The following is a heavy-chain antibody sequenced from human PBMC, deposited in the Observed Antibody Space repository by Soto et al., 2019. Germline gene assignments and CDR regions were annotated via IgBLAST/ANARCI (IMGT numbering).Heavy chain of an antibody. Sequence: QVQLVQSGAEVKKPGATVKVTCKTSGYTFTSYGISWVRQAPGQGLEWMGWISAYNGNTNYAQKPQGRVTMTTDTSTGTAYMVLRGLRSDDTAVYYCARRFRHYDFIGPWYFDYWGQGTLVTVSS. J-gene: IGHJ4*02. CDR1: GYTFTSYG. CDR3: ARRFRHYDFIGPWYFDY. V-gene: IGHV1-18*01. CDR2: ISAYNGNT. D-gene: IGHD3-22*01.